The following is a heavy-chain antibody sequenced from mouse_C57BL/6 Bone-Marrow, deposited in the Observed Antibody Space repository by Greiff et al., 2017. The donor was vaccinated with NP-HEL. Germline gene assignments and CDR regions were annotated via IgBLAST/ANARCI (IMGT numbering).Heavy chain of an antibody. CDR1: GFTFSSYA. V-gene: IGHV5-4*01. CDR3: ARDLDYYGSSPWFAY. CDR2: ISDGGSYT. D-gene: IGHD1-1*01. J-gene: IGHJ3*01. Sequence: EVHLVESGGGLVKPGGSLKLSCAASGFTFSSYAMSWVRQTPEKRLEWVATISDGGSYTYYPANVKGRFTISRDNAKNNLYLQMSHLKSEDTAMYYCARDLDYYGSSPWFAYWGQGTLVTVSA.